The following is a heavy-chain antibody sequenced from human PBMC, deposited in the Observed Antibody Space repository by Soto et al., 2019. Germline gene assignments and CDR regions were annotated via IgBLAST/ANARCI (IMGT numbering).Heavy chain of an antibody. CDR3: ARHGVLRFLSYYYGMDV. CDR2: IYPGDSDT. J-gene: IGHJ6*02. V-gene: IGHV5-51*01. Sequence: PGESLKISCKGSGYSFTSYWIGWVRQMPGKGLEWMGIIYPGDSDTRYSPSFQGQVTISADKSISTAYLQWSSLKASDTAMYYCARHGVLRFLSYYYGMDVWGQGTTVTVSS. D-gene: IGHD3-3*01. CDR1: GYSFTSYW.